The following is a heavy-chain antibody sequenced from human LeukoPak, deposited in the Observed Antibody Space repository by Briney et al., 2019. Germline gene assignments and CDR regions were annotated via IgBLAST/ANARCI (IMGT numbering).Heavy chain of an antibody. CDR1: GFTFSSYW. J-gene: IGHJ4*02. CDR3: ARAYYDSSGYWDY. CDR2: IKQDGSEK. D-gene: IGHD3-22*01. Sequence: GRSLRLSCAASGFTFSSYWMSWVRQAPGKGLEWVANIKQDGSEKYYVDSVKGRFTISRDNAKNSLYLQMNSLRAEDTAVYYCARAYYDSSGYWDYWGQGTLVTVSS. V-gene: IGHV3-7*01.